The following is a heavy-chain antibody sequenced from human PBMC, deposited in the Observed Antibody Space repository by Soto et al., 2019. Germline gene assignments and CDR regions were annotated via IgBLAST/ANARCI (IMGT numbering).Heavy chain of an antibody. D-gene: IGHD3-22*01. CDR2: IYPGDSET. V-gene: IGHV5-51*01. CDR1: GYSFTSYW. CDR3: ARLGGTRMATTYYDDSSGYYYDFPCGDY. Sequence: GESLKISCKGSGYSFTSYWIGWVRQMPGKSLEWMGIIYPGDSETSYSPSFQGQVTLSADKSISNAYLQWSSLKASDTAMYDCARLGGTRMATTYYDDSSGYYYDFPCGDYWGQGTLVTVSS. J-gene: IGHJ4*02.